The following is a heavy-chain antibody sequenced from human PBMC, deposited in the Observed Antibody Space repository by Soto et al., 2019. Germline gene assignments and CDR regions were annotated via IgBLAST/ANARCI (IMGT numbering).Heavy chain of an antibody. CDR1: GFSFSSFA. Sequence: EVQLLESGGTLVQPGESLRLSCEVSGFSFSSFAMNWVRQAPGEGLEWVSSIRGTATSYADSVKGRFTISRDNSKNTVYLQMNPLRGEDTAVYYCAKCAVLITTSGGWCNWFEPWGQGTLVIVSS. CDR3: AKCAVLITTSGGWCNWFEP. CDR2: IRGTAT. D-gene: IGHD2-21*01. V-gene: IGHV3-23*01. J-gene: IGHJ5*02.